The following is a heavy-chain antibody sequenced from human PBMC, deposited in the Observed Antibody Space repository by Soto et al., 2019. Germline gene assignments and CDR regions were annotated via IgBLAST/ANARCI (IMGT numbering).Heavy chain of an antibody. J-gene: IGHJ4*02. D-gene: IGHD5-12*01. CDR3: ARLRSRWLQCFDY. Sequence: QLQLQESGPRLVKPSETLSLTCTVSGGSISSSSYYWGWIRQPPGKGLEWIGSIYYSGSTYYNPSLKSRVTISVDTSKNQFSLKLSSVTAADTAVYYCARLRSRWLQCFDYWGQGTLVTVSS. V-gene: IGHV4-39*01. CDR1: GGSISSSSYY. CDR2: IYYSGST.